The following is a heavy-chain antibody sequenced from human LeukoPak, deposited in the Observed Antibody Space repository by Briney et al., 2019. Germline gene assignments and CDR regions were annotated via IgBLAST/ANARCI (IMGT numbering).Heavy chain of an antibody. CDR3: AKDLSSSWFEGLDN. D-gene: IGHD6-13*01. V-gene: IGHV3-33*06. CDR1: GFTLSTYG. CDR2: IWNDGSNK. J-gene: IGHJ4*02. Sequence: GRSLRLSCATSGFTLSTYGMYWVRQAPGKGLEWVAVIWNDGSNKHYADSVKGRFTISRDNSKNTLDLQMNSLRAEDTAVYYCAKDLSSSWFEGLDNWGQGTLVTVSS.